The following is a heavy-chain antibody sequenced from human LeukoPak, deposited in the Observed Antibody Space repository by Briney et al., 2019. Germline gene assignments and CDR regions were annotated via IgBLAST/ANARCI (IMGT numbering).Heavy chain of an antibody. Sequence: GESLKISCKGSGYSFTSYWIGWVRQMPGKGLDWMGIIYPGDSDTRYSPSFQGQVTISAGKSISTAYLQWSSLNASDPAMWSCAILMVQGVISSWFDPWGQGTLVTVSS. CDR1: GYSFTSYW. CDR3: AILMVQGVISSWFDP. D-gene: IGHD3-10*01. CDR2: IYPGDSDT. V-gene: IGHV5-51*01. J-gene: IGHJ5*02.